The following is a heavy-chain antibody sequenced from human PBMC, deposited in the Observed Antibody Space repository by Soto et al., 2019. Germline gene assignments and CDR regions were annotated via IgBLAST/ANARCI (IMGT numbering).Heavy chain of an antibody. CDR1: GSSLSPYY. J-gene: IGHJ6*02. V-gene: IGHV4-38-2*02. CDR3: TREDEGMDV. CDR2: IFHSGNA. Sequence: SETLSLTCAVSGSSLSPYYWGWVRQPPGKGLEWIGSIFHSGNAYYNPSLKSRVILSIDTSKNQFSLNLTTAIAADTAVYYCTREDEGMDVWGQGTTVTVSS.